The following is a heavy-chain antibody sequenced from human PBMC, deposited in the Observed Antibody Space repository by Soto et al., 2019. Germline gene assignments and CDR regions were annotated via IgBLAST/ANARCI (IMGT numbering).Heavy chain of an antibody. CDR1: GGSISSYY. V-gene: IGHV4-59*08. D-gene: IGHD3-9*01. Sequence: PSETLSLTCTVSGGSISSYYWSWIRQPPGKGLEWIGYIYYSGSTNYNPSLKSRVTISVDTSKNQFSLKLSSVTAADTAVYYCARHGGGRGYYDILTGYGTRNNWFDPWGQGTLVTVS. CDR2: IYYSGST. CDR3: ARHGGGRGYYDILTGYGTRNNWFDP. J-gene: IGHJ5*02.